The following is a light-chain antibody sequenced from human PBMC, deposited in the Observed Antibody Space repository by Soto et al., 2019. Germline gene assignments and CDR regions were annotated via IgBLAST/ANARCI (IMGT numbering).Light chain of an antibody. V-gene: IGKV1-39*01. CDR3: QQSYTSPRT. Sequence: DIQMTQSPSSLSASVGDRVTITCRASQSVSTYLNWYQHEPGKAPRLLIYSASTLQSGVPSRFSGSGSGTDFTLTISSLQPGDLSTYYCQQSYTSPRTFGQGTKVDIK. CDR1: QSVSTY. CDR2: SAS. J-gene: IGKJ1*01.